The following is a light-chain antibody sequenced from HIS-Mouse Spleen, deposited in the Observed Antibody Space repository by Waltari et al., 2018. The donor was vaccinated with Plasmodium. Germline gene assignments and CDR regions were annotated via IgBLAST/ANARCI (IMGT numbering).Light chain of an antibody. CDR1: KLGANY. Sequence: SYELTQPPSVSVSPGQTATITCSGDKLGANYACWYQQKPCQSPVPVIYQDSKRPSGIPERFSGSNSGNTATLTISGTQAMDEADYYCQAWDSSTVVFGGGTKLTVL. CDR2: QDS. J-gene: IGLJ2*01. CDR3: QAWDSSTVV. V-gene: IGLV3-1*01.